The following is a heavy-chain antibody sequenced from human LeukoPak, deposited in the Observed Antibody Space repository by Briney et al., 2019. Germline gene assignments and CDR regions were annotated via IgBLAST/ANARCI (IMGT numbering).Heavy chain of an antibody. V-gene: IGHV4-59*01. CDR1: GGSFSGYY. CDR2: IYYSGST. D-gene: IGHD6-13*01. J-gene: IGHJ3*02. CDR3: ARAGGYSSSWSGWAFDI. Sequence: SETLSLTCAVYGGSFSGYYWSWIRQPPGKGLEWIGYIYYSGSTNYNPSLKSRVTISVDTSKNQFSLKLSSVTAADTAVYYCARAGGYSSSWSGWAFDIWGQGTMVTVSS.